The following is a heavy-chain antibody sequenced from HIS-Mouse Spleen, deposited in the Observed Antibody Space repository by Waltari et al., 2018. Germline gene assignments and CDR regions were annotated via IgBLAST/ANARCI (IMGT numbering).Heavy chain of an antibody. CDR2: ISYDGSNK. V-gene: IGHV3-30*18. J-gene: IGHJ4*02. D-gene: IGHD7-27*01. CDR3: ANSPQPTGALDY. CDR1: GFTLSSYG. Sequence: QVQLVESGGGVVQPGRSLRLSCAASGFTLSSYGMHWVRQAPGKGLAWVAVISYDGSNKYYADSVKGRFTISRDNSKNTLYLQMNSLRAEDTAVYYCANSPQPTGALDYWGQGTLVTVSS.